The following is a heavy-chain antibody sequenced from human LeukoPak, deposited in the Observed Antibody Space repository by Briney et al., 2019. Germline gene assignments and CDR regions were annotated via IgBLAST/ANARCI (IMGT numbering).Heavy chain of an antibody. CDR1: GFTVGSTY. CDR2: IYSGGST. V-gene: IGHV3-53*01. Sequence: GGSLRLSCAASGFTVGSTYISWVRQAPGKGLEWVSVIYSGGSTKYADSVKARFTISRDNSKNTVYLQMNNLRAEDTAVYYCARATLDNWGEGTLVTVSS. J-gene: IGHJ4*02. CDR3: ARATLDN.